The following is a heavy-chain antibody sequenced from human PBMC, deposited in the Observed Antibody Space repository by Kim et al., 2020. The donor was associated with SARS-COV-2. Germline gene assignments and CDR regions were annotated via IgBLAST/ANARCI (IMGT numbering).Heavy chain of an antibody. CDR1: GFSFSDHA. J-gene: IGHJ6*03. D-gene: IGHD2-21*02. CDR3: AKDGHHTDCDYYSDA. CDR2: IPATSEFT. V-gene: IGHV3-23*01. Sequence: GGSLRLSCAASGFSFSDHAMTWVRQAPGKGLEWVSTIPATSEFTLYADSVKGRFTISRDNAKNTVYLQMIGLRVEDTAIYYCAKDGHHTDCDYYSDAWSKGTTVTVPS.